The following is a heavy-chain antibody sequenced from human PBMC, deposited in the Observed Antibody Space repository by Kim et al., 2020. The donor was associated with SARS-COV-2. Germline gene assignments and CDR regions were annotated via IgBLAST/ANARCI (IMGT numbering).Heavy chain of an antibody. CDR1: GFTFSNYF. CDR3: ARGRTVADY. J-gene: IGHJ4*02. CDR2: ISTNGGST. D-gene: IGHD4-17*01. V-gene: IGHV3-64*01. Sequence: GGSLRLSCAASGFTFSNYFMQWVRQAPGKGLEYVSAISTNGGSTYYANSVKGRFTVSRDNSKDTLYLQMGSLRADDMAVYYCARGRTVADYWGQRILVTVSS.